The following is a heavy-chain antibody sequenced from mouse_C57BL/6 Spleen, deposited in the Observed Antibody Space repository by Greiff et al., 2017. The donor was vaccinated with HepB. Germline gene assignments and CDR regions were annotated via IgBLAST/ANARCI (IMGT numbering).Heavy chain of an antibody. CDR3: TRFARRGYFDY. D-gene: IGHD2-12*01. J-gene: IGHJ2*01. V-gene: IGHV1-15*01. CDR2: IDPETGGT. CDR1: GYTFTHYE. Sequence: QVQLQQSGAELVRPGASVTLSCKASGYTFTHYEMHWVKQTPVHGLEWIGAIDPETGGTAYNQKFKGKAILTADKSSSTAYMELRSLTSEDSAVYYCTRFARRGYFDYWGQGTTLTVSS.